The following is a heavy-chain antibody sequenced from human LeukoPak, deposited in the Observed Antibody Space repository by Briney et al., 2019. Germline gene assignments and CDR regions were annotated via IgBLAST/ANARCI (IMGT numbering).Heavy chain of an antibody. CDR2: IYYSGST. D-gene: IGHD3-22*01. CDR1: GGSISTGDYY. Sequence: SETLSLTCTVSGGSISTGDYYWSWIRQPPGKGLEYIGYIYYSGSTYYNPSLKSRITISVDTSKNQFSLKLSSVTAADTAVYYCARDSTVVVIWDGYFQHWGQAPWSPSPQ. V-gene: IGHV4-30-4*01. CDR3: ARDSTVVVIWDGYFQH. J-gene: IGHJ1*01.